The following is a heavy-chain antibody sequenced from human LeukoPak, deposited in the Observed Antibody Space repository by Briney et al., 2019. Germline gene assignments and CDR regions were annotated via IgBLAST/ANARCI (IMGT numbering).Heavy chain of an antibody. CDR2: IYYTGST. J-gene: IGHJ6*03. CDR3: ARVFDTYYMDV. CDR1: GYSINNGYY. Sequence: SETLSLTCTVSGYSINNGYYWSWIRQPPGKGLEWIGYIYYTGSTNYNPSLKSRVTISVDTSKNQFSLKLSSVTAADTAVYYCARVFDTYYMDVWGKGTTVTVSS. V-gene: IGHV4-61*01.